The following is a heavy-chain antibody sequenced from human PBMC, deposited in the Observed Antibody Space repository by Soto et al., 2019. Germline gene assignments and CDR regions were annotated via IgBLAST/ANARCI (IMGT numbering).Heavy chain of an antibody. Sequence: EVQLLESGGGLVQPGGSLRLSCAASGFTFSSYAMSWVRQAPGKGLEWVSAISGSGGSTYYADSVKGRFTISRDNSKNTLYLQMNSLGAEDTAVYYCATSGYSRGGGYWGQGTLVTVSS. CDR1: GFTFSSYA. V-gene: IGHV3-23*01. J-gene: IGHJ4*02. D-gene: IGHD3-22*01. CDR2: ISGSGGST. CDR3: ATSGYSRGGGY.